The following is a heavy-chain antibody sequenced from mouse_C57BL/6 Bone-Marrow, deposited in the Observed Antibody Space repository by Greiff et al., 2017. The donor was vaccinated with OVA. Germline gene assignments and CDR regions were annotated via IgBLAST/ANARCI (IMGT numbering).Heavy chain of an antibody. CDR2: INPSSGYT. D-gene: IGHD2-4*01. J-gene: IGHJ4*01. Sequence: QVHVKQSGAELAKPGASVKLSCKASGYTFTSYWMHWVKQRPGQGLEWIGYINPSSGYTKYNQKIKDKATLTADKSSSTAYMQLSSLTYEDSAVYYCARRGIYYDYESAMDYWGQGTSVTVSS. V-gene: IGHV1-7*01. CDR3: ARRGIYYDYESAMDY. CDR1: GYTFTSYW.